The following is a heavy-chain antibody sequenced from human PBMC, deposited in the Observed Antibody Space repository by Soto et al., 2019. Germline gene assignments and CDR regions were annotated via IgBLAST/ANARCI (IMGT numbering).Heavy chain of an antibody. CDR3: VRDRPPQIAATGTYYYYYGMDV. CDR2: INNSGGST. CDR1: GFTFSSYA. J-gene: IGHJ6*02. D-gene: IGHD6-13*01. Sequence: GGSLRLSCAASGFTFSSYAMNWVRQAPGKGLEWVSIINNSGGSTNYADSVKGRFTISRDNTENTLSLQLNSLRAEDTAVYYCVRDRPPQIAATGTYYYYYGMDVWGRGTTVTVSS. V-gene: IGHV3-23*01.